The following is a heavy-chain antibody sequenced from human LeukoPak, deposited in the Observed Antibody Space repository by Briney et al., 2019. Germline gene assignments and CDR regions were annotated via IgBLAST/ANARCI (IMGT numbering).Heavy chain of an antibody. CDR3: TRAHSGYHYYYGMDV. CDR2: MNPNNGNT. CDR1: GYTFTSYD. Sequence: ASVKVSCKASGYTFTSYDINWVRQATGQGLEWMGWMNPNNGNTGYAQKCQGRVTLTRNTSISTAYMELSSVRSEDTAVYYCTRAHSGYHYYYGMDVWGQGTTVTVSS. D-gene: IGHD5-12*01. J-gene: IGHJ6*02. V-gene: IGHV1-8*01.